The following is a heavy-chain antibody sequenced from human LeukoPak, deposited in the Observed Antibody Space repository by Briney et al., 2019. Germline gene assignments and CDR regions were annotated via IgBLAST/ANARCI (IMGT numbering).Heavy chain of an antibody. Sequence: SQTLSLTCTISGGSIIGGAYYGSWIRRPAGKGLGWIGRIYTSGSTKYSPSLQSRVTISVDTSKNQFSLKLDSVTAADTAVYYCARGIVVVPAARVPGWFDPWGQGTLVTVSS. CDR3: ARGIVVVPAARVPGWFDP. V-gene: IGHV4-61*02. J-gene: IGHJ5*02. CDR2: IYTSGST. CDR1: GGSIIGGAYY. D-gene: IGHD2-2*01.